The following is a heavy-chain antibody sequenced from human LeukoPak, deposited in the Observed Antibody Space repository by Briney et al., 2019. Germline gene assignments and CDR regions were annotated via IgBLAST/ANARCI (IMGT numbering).Heavy chain of an antibody. CDR2: IKQDGSEK. CDR3: ARQNYYDSSAYYYSGFDY. D-gene: IGHD3-22*01. Sequence: PGGSLRLSCAASGFTFSSYWMSWVRQAPGKGLEWVANIKQDGSEKYYVDSVKGRFTISRDNAKNSLYLQMNSLRAEDTAVYYCARQNYYDSSAYYYSGFDYWGQGTLVTVSS. J-gene: IGHJ4*02. CDR1: GFTFSSYW. V-gene: IGHV3-7*01.